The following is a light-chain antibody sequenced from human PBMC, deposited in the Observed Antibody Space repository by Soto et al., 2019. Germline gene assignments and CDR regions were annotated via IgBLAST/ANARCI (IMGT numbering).Light chain of an antibody. J-gene: IGKJ2*01. CDR2: GVS. Sequence: DIQMTQSPSSLSASVGDRVTITFRASQSVSTYLNWYFQKSGGAPKLLIHGVSKLENGTPSRFSGSGLETDFTLTINTLQHEDFAVYFCQQTYMVPYTFGQGTKVDIK. CDR1: QSVSTY. CDR3: QQTYMVPYT. V-gene: IGKV1-39*01.